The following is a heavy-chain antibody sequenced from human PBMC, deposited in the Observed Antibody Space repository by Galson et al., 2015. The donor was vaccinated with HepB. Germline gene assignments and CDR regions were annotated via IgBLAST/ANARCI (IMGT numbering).Heavy chain of an antibody. D-gene: IGHD3-22*01. CDR1: GGTFSSYA. CDR2: IIPIFGTA. J-gene: IGHJ4*02. Sequence: SCKASGGTFSSYAISWVRQAPGPGLEWMGGIIPIFGTANYAQKFQGRVTITADESTSTAYMELSSLRSEDTAVYYCASLDYYDSSGYSPLYYFDYWGQGTLVTVSS. V-gene: IGHV1-69*01. CDR3: ASLDYYDSSGYSPLYYFDY.